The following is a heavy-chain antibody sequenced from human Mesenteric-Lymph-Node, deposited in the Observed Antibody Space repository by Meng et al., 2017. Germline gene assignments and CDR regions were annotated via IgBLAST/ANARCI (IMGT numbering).Heavy chain of an antibody. D-gene: IGHD3-10*01. Sequence: SETLSLTCTVSGGSISSGGYYWSWIRQHPGKGLEWIGYIYYSGSTYYNPSLKSRVTISVDTSKNQFSLKLSSVTAADTAVYYCARGKRSVRFGEYGSAGYFDYWGQGTLVTVSS. J-gene: IGHJ4*02. V-gene: IGHV4-31*03. CDR2: IYYSGST. CDR3: ARGKRSVRFGEYGSAGYFDY. CDR1: GGSISSGGYY.